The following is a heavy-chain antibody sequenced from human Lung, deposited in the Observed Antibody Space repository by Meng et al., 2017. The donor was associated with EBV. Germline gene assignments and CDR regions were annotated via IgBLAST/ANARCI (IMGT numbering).Heavy chain of an antibody. V-gene: IGHV7-4-1*02. CDR3: ARDSPLDGYSLLDY. J-gene: IGHJ4*02. CDR2: IDPNTGNQ. CDR1: GYTFTSYA. D-gene: IGHD5-24*01. Sequence: QGARVQVGSEFKQPGASVKVSFRPSGYTFTSYAINWFRQAPGQGPDWMGWIDPNTGNQTYDQGFTGRFVFSLDTSVSTAYLQINSLRADDTAVYYCARDSPLDGYSLLDYWGQGTLVTVSS.